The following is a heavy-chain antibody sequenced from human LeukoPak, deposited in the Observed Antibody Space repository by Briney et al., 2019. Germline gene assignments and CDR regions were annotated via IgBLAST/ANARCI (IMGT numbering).Heavy chain of an antibody. J-gene: IGHJ4*02. CDR2: VSYEGSSE. CDR1: GFTFSNSV. Sequence: PGKSLRLSCEASGFTFSNSVMTWVRQAPGKGLEWVALVSYEGSSERYADSVKGRFTISRDNSKNVLYLQMNSLRVEDTAVYYCATNLFHDYKGSWGQGTLVTVSS. CDR3: ATNLFHDYKGS. V-gene: IGHV3-30*03. D-gene: IGHD4-11*01.